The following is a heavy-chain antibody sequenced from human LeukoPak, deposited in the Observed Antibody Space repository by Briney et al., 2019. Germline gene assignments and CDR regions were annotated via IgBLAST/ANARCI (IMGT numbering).Heavy chain of an antibody. Sequence: GGSLRLSCAASGFTFSSYGMHGVRQAPGKGLEWVAVISYDGSNKYYADSVKGRFTISRDNSKNTLYLQMNSLRAEDTAVYYCTVTTGYWGQGTLVTVSS. J-gene: IGHJ4*02. V-gene: IGHV3-30*03. D-gene: IGHD4-17*01. CDR2: ISYDGSNK. CDR3: TVTTGY. CDR1: GFTFSSYG.